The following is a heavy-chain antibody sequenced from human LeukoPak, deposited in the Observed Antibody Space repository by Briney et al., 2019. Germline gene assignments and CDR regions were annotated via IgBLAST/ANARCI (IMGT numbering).Heavy chain of an antibody. CDR2: ISYDESKK. J-gene: IGHJ6*02. Sequence: GRSLRLSCAASGFTFSSYAMHWVRQAPGKGLEWLAVISYDESKKYYADSVKGRFTISRDKSENTLYLQMNSLRAEDTAVYYCAKSGGGYYDTSGSVWGQGTTVTVSS. V-gene: IGHV3-30*01. CDR3: AKSGGGYYDTSGSV. CDR1: GFTFSSYA. D-gene: IGHD3-22*01.